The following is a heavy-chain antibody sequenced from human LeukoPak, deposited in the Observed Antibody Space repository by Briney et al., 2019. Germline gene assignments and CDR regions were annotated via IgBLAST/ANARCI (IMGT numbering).Heavy chain of an antibody. V-gene: IGHV1-2*02. CDR2: INPNSGGS. J-gene: IGHJ4*02. Sequence: ASVKVSSKASRYTFTDYYIHWVPLAPGQGLDWMGSINPNSGGSHYAPKFQGRDAMTRNTSISTAYMELNSLKSDDTAFYYCTRGRGTTVTTSVLFDFWGQGTLVTVSS. D-gene: IGHD4-17*01. CDR1: RYTFTDYY. CDR3: TRGRGTTVTTSVLFDF.